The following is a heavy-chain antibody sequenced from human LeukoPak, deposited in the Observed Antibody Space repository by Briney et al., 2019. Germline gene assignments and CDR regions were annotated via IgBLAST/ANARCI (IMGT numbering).Heavy chain of an antibody. CDR2: IYTSGST. D-gene: IGHD4-17*01. V-gene: IGHV4-4*07. J-gene: IGHJ4*02. Sequence: SETLSLTCTVSGGSISNYYWGWIRQPAGKELEWIGRIYTSGSTNYNPSLKSRLTMSMDTSKNQFSLRLSSVTAADTAVYYCARASDDFGDYGFDYWGQGTLVTVSS. CDR1: GGSISNYY. CDR3: ARASDDFGDYGFDY.